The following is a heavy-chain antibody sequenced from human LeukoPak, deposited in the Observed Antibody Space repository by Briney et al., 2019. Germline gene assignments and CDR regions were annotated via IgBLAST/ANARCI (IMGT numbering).Heavy chain of an antibody. CDR2: ISGSGGST. V-gene: IGHV3-23*01. CDR3: AKGPYDSGSSPGLDY. J-gene: IGHJ4*02. Sequence: PGGSLRLSCAASGFTFSTYAMSWVRQAPGKGLEWVSSISGSGGSTYNADSVKGRFTISRDNSKNTLYLQMNSLRAEDTAVYYCAKGPYDSGSSPGLDYWGQGTLVTVSS. CDR1: GFTFSTYA. D-gene: IGHD3-10*01.